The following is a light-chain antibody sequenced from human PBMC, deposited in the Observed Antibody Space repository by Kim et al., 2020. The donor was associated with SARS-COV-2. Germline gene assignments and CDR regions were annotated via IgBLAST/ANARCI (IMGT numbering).Light chain of an antibody. CDR1: RLRNYY. CDR2: GKN. Sequence: ALGQTVRITCQGDRLRNYYASWYQQKPGQAPVLVVYGKNYRPSRIPDRFSGSSSGDTTSLTITGAQAEDEADYYCKSRDSSGDHVLFGGGTQLTVL. V-gene: IGLV3-19*01. CDR3: KSRDSSGDHVL. J-gene: IGLJ2*01.